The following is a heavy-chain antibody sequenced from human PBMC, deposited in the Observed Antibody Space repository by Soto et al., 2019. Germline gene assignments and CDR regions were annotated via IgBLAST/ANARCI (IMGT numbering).Heavy chain of an antibody. Sequence: GGSLRLSCAASGFTFSSYGMHWVRQAPGKGLEWVAVISYDGSNKYYADSVKGRFTISRDNSKNTLYLQMNSLRAEDTAVYYCARDREGYYYDSSGYFPSLNFDYWGQGTLVTVSS. D-gene: IGHD3-22*01. V-gene: IGHV3-30*03. CDR1: GFTFSSYG. CDR2: ISYDGSNK. J-gene: IGHJ4*02. CDR3: ARDREGYYYDSSGYFPSLNFDY.